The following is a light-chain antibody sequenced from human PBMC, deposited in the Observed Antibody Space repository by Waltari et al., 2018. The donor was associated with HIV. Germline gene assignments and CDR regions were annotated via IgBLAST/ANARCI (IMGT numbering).Light chain of an antibody. CDR1: SSDVGAYNY. CDR2: EVS. V-gene: IGLV2-14*01. J-gene: IGLJ2*01. Sequence: QSALTQPASVSGSPGQSITISCTGTSSDVGAYNYVSWYQQHPGKAPKVMIYEVSNRPSGISNRFSGSKSDNTASLTISGLQAEDEADYYCASYTSSNTVVFGGGTKLTVL. CDR3: ASYTSSNTVV.